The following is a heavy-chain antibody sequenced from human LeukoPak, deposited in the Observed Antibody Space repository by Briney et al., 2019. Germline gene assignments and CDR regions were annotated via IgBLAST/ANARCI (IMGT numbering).Heavy chain of an antibody. V-gene: IGHV3-74*01. CDR2: IKSDGSRT. Sequence: GGPLRLSCAASGFTFGSHWMHWVRQAPGKGLVWVSRIKSDGSRTSYADSVKGRFTISRDNAKNTLYLQMNSLRAEDTAVYYCARDSIEGATRFDFWGQGTLATVSS. CDR1: GFTFGSHW. D-gene: IGHD1-26*01. CDR3: ARDSIEGATRFDF. J-gene: IGHJ4*02.